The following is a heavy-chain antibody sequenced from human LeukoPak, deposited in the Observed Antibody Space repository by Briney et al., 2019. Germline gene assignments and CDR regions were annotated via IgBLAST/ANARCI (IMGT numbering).Heavy chain of an antibody. V-gene: IGHV3-7*01. CDR2: IKQDGSEK. CDR3: AKGGRGNGEVY. D-gene: IGHD2-8*01. J-gene: IGHJ4*02. CDR1: GFTFSSYW. Sequence: GGSLRLSCVVSGFTFSSYWMNWVRQAPGKGLEWVANIKQDGSEKAYVDSVKGRFTISRDNAKSSLFLQMNDLRAEDTAVYYCAKGGRGNGEVYWGQGTLVTVSS.